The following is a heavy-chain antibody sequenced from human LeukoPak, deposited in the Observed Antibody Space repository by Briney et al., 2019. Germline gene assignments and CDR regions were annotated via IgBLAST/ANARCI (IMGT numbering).Heavy chain of an antibody. D-gene: IGHD6-13*01. V-gene: IGHV1-46*01. CDR1: GYTFTSYD. Sequence: GASVKVSCKASGYTFTSYDINWVRQAPGQGLEWMGIINPSGGSTSYAQKFQGRVTMTRDMSTSTVYMELSSLRSEDTAVYYCARVRSQQDFDYWGQGTLVTVSS. CDR3: ARVRSQQDFDY. J-gene: IGHJ4*02. CDR2: INPSGGST.